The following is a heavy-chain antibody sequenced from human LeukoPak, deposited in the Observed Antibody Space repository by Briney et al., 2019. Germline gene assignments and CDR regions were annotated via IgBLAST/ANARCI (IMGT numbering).Heavy chain of an antibody. CDR2: ISYDGSNK. J-gene: IGHJ6*02. V-gene: IGHV3-30-3*01. CDR3: ASPTEYCSSTSCYRAAYYYYGMDV. D-gene: IGHD2-2*01. CDR1: GFTFSSYA. Sequence: GGSLRLSCTASGFTFSSYAMHWVRQAPGKGLEWVAVISYDGSNKYYADSVKGRFTISRDNSKNTLHLQMNSLRAEDTAVYYCASPTEYCSSTSCYRAAYYYYGMDVWGQGTTVTVSS.